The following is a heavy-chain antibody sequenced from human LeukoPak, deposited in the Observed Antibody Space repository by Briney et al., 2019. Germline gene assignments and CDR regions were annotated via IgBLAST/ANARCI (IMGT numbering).Heavy chain of an antibody. Sequence: PSETLSLTCTVSGGSISSNNYYWGWIRQPPGKGLEWIGSISYSGNTYYNPSLKSRVTTLLDTSKNQFSLRLTSVTAADTAVYYCARGSTSSGRPWRYWGQGALVTVSS. D-gene: IGHD6-6*01. CDR2: ISYSGNT. J-gene: IGHJ4*02. CDR3: ARGSTSSGRPWRY. CDR1: GGSISSNNYY. V-gene: IGHV4-39*07.